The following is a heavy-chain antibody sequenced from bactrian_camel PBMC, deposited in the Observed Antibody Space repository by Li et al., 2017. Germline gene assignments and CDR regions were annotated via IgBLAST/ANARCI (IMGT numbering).Heavy chain of an antibody. D-gene: IGHD7*01. CDR2: RDRDGHT. J-gene: IGHJ4*01. Sequence: HVQLVESGGGLVQPRGSLRLSCAASGFTYSPRCMGWFRQAPGKEREGVAIRDRDGHTRYADSVKGRFTISQDDAGNTVYLQMTSLKPEDTAMYYCGTNKYCRGSACCYRDFSHWGQGTQVTVS. CDR3: GTNKYCRGSACCYRDFSH. CDR1: GFTYSPRC. V-gene: IGHV3S53*01.